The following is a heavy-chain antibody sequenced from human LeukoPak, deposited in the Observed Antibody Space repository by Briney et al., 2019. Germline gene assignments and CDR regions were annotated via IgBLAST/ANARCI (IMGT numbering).Heavy chain of an antibody. J-gene: IGHJ4*02. Sequence: GGSLRLSCTVSGFTVSSNSMSWVRQAPGKGLEWVSFIYSDNTHYSDSVKGRFTISRDNSKNTLYLQMNSLRAEDTAVYYCGRRAGAYPHPYDYWGQGTLVTVSS. D-gene: IGHD3-16*01. CDR2: IYSDNT. V-gene: IGHV3-53*01. CDR3: GRRAGAYPHPYDY. CDR1: GFTVSSNS.